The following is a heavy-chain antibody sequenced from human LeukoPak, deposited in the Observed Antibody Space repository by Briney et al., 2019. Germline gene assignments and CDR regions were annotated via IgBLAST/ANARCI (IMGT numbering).Heavy chain of an antibody. Sequence: PSETLSLTCLVSGEPISSYYWSWIRQAPGRGPEYIGNVYYNGNTNYNPSLKSRAAISVDASKNQFSLKVDSVTTADTAVYYCARGDYDFWSGNWRFDTWGQGTLVTVSS. CDR3: ARGDYDFWSGNWRFDT. J-gene: IGHJ4*02. V-gene: IGHV4-59*01. CDR2: VYYNGNT. D-gene: IGHD3-3*01. CDR1: GEPISSYY.